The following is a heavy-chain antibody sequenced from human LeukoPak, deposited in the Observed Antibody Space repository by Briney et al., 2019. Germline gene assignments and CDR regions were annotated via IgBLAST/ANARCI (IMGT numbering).Heavy chain of an antibody. CDR1: GFTFDDYA. CDR3: AKDGPSGIVGATMGPYYFDY. D-gene: IGHD1-26*01. J-gene: IGHJ4*02. V-gene: IGHV3-9*01. Sequence: SGGSLRLSCAASGFTFDDYAMHWVRQAPGKGLEWVSGISWNSGSIGYADSVKGRFTISRDNAKNSLYLQMNSLRAEDTALYYCAKDGPSGIVGATMGPYYFDYWGQGTLVTVSS. CDR2: ISWNSGSI.